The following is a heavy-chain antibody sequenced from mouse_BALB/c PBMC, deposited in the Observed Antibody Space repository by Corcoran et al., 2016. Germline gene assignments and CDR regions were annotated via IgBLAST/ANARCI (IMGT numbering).Heavy chain of an antibody. J-gene: IGHJ3*01. Sequence: QIQLVQSGPELKKPGETVKISCKASGYTFTNYGMNWVKQAPGKGLKWMGWINTYTGEPTYADDFKGRFAFSLETSASTAYLQINNLKNEDTATYFCASTRITTGFAYWGQGTLVTVSA. V-gene: IGHV9-3-1*01. D-gene: IGHD2-4*01. CDR1: GYTFTNYG. CDR3: ASTRITTGFAY. CDR2: INTYTGEP.